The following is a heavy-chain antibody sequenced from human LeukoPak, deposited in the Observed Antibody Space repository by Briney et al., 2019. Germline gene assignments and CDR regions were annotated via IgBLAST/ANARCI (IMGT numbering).Heavy chain of an antibody. Sequence: SSETLSLTRTVSGGSISSSNYYWGWIRQPPGKGLEWIGSIYHSGSTYQNPYLKSRVTISVDTSKDQFSLKLSSVTAADTAVYYCARSSGYSSSRGLNWFDPWGPGTLVTVSS. CDR2: IYHSGST. CDR1: GGSISSSNYY. D-gene: IGHD6-13*01. J-gene: IGHJ5*02. CDR3: ARSSGYSSSRGLNWFDP. V-gene: IGHV4-39*01.